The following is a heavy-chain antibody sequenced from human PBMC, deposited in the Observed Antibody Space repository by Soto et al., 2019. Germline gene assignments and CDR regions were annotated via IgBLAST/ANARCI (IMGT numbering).Heavy chain of an antibody. CDR3: ARDLRQHRGSYDY. Sequence: EVQLLESGGGLVQPGGSLRLSCAASGFTFSTYAMSWVRQAPGKGLEWVSVISDSGGSTYYADSVKGRFTISRDNSKNTLDLQMNSLRAEDTGVYYCARDLRQHRGSYDYWGQGALCTVCS. CDR2: ISDSGGST. J-gene: IGHJ4*02. D-gene: IGHD3-16*01. CDR1: GFTFSTYA. V-gene: IGHV3-23*01.